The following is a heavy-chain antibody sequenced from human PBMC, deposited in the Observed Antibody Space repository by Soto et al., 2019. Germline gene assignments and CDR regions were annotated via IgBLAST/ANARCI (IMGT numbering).Heavy chain of an antibody. CDR3: AREKIDGDFWSGYLNWFDP. D-gene: IGHD3-3*01. CDR2: ISYDGSNK. V-gene: IGHV3-30-3*01. Sequence: GGSLRLSCAASGFTFSSYAMHWVRQAPGKGLEWVAVISYDGSNKYYADSVKGRFTISRDNSKNTLYLQMNSLRAEDTAVYYCAREKIDGDFWSGYLNWFDPWGQGTLVTVSS. J-gene: IGHJ5*02. CDR1: GFTFSSYA.